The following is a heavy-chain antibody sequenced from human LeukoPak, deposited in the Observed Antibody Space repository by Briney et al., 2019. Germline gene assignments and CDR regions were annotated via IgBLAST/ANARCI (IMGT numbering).Heavy chain of an antibody. Sequence: PGGSLRLSCAASGFTFSSYAMSWVRQAPGRGLEWVSVISGSAGSTFYADSVKGRFTISRDNSKNTVYLQMNSLRAEDTALYHCAKASYCYYNGMDVWGQGATVTVSS. V-gene: IGHV3-23*01. CDR3: AKASYCYYNGMDV. J-gene: IGHJ6*02. CDR1: GFTFSSYA. CDR2: ISGSAGST.